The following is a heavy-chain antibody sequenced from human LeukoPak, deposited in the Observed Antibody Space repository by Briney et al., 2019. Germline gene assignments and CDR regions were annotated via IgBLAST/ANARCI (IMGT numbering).Heavy chain of an antibody. CDR1: GFTFSSYA. Sequence: PGGALEISCGGPGFTFSSYAMRRGRPGPGEGVEGGSAISGSGGSTYYADSVKGRFTISRDNSKNTLYLQMNSLRAEDTAVYYCAKEDEMGDYYDSSGLDYWGQGTLVTVSS. CDR2: ISGSGGST. V-gene: IGHV3-23*01. J-gene: IGHJ4*02. CDR3: AKEDEMGDYYDSSGLDY. D-gene: IGHD3-22*01.